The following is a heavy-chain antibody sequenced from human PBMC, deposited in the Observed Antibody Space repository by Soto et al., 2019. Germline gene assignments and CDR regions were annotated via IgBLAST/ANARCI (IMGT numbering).Heavy chain of an antibody. CDR3: AIVGYNSYSSMDV. CDR2: IIPIFGTA. J-gene: IGHJ6*02. Sequence: SVKVSCKASGGTFSSYAISWVRQAPGQGLEWMGGIIPIFGTANYAQKFQGRVTITADESTSTAYMELSSLRSEDTAVYYCAIVGYNSYSSMDVWGQRTTVTVSS. CDR1: GGTFSSYA. D-gene: IGHD1-20*01. V-gene: IGHV1-69*13.